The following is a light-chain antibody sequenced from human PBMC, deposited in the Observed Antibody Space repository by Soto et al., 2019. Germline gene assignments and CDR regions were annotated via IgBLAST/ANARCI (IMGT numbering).Light chain of an antibody. CDR2: DVS. V-gene: IGLV2-14*01. J-gene: IGLJ1*01. CDR1: SSDVGGYSY. CDR3: SSYTSSSLYV. Sequence: QSALTQPASVSGSPGQSITISCTGTSSDVGGYSYVSWYQQLPGKAPKLMIYDVSDRPSGVSNRFSGSKSGNTASLTISGLQAEDEADYYCSSYTSSSLYVFGTGTKPPS.